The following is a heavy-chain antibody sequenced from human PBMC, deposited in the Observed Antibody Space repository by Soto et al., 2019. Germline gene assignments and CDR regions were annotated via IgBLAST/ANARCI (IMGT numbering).Heavy chain of an antibody. Sequence: SDTLSLTCAVSGYSISSGYYWGWIRQPPGKGLEWIGSIYHSGSTYYNPSLKSRVTISVDTSKNQFSLKLTSVTAADTAVYYCARVPGITMVRGAFDYWGQGTLVTVSS. CDR2: IYHSGST. CDR1: GYSISSGYY. D-gene: IGHD3-10*01. J-gene: IGHJ4*02. V-gene: IGHV4-38-2*01. CDR3: ARVPGITMVRGAFDY.